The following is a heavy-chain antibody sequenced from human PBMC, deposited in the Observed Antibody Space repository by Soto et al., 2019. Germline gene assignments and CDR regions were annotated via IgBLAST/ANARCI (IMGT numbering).Heavy chain of an antibody. J-gene: IGHJ5*02. V-gene: IGHV4-31*02. CDR1: GGSISSGGYY. CDR2: IYYSGST. D-gene: IGHD1-1*01. CDR3: ARESIVANDRSDP. Sequence: SETLSLTCTVSGGSISSGGYYWSWIRQHPGKGLEWIGYIYYSGSTYYNPSLKSRVTISVDTSKNQFSLKLSSVTAADTAVYYRARESIVANDRSDPWGQGTLVTVS.